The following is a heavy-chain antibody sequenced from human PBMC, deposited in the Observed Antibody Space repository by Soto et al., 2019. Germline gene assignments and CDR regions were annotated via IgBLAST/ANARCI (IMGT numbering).Heavy chain of an antibody. V-gene: IGHV3-7*03. J-gene: IGHJ4*02. D-gene: IGHD4-17*01. CDR3: AGDKPYGDSHDF. CDR1: GFTFRSYW. Sequence: EVQLVESGGGLVQPGGSLRLSCAASGFTFRSYWMSWVRQAPGKGLEWVANINQDGSVRNHVDSAKGRFTISRDNARNSLYLQMNSLRADDTAVYYCAGDKPYGDSHDFWGQGTLVTVSS. CDR2: INQDGSVR.